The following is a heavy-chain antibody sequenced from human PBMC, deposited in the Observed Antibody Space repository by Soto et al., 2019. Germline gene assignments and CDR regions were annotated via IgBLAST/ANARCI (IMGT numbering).Heavy chain of an antibody. Sequence: GSLTLSCRSAGCPVSKNYITWCRQAPGKGLEWVSVIYSGGSTYYADSVKGRFTISRDNSKNTLYLQMNSLRAEDTSVYYCARDKGIVRSRDSFDSWRQGTLVLVT. D-gene: IGHD1-26*01. CDR2: IYSGGST. V-gene: IGHV3-53*01. CDR3: ARDKGIVRSRDSFDS. J-gene: IGHJ4*02. CDR1: GCPVSKNY.